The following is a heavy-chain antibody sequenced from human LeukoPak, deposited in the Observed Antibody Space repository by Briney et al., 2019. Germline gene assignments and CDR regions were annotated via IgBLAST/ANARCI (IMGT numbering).Heavy chain of an antibody. Sequence: GGSLRLSCAASGFPFSSYSMNWVRQAPGKGLQWISYISTGSSTIYYADSVRGRFTISRDNAKNSLYLQMNSLRAEDTAVYYCAKGHYCSSTSCAAFDIWGQGTMVTVSS. V-gene: IGHV3-48*04. CDR1: GFPFSSYS. CDR3: AKGHYCSSTSCAAFDI. D-gene: IGHD2-2*01. J-gene: IGHJ3*02. CDR2: ISTGSSTI.